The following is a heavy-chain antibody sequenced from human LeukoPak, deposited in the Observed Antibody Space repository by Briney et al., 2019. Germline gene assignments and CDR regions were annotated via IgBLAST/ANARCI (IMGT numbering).Heavy chain of an antibody. D-gene: IGHD4/OR15-4a*01. CDR2: IGVSGSPI. CDR3: ARDRRPSVYGGLDN. J-gene: IGHJ4*02. Sequence: GGSLRLSCAASGFTFSDHYMSWIRQAPGKGLEWISYIGVSGSPIYYVDSVKGRFTISRDNTKNSLFLQMDSLRAEDTAVYYCARDRRPSVYGGLDNWGQGTLVTVSS. CDR1: GFTFSDHY. V-gene: IGHV3-11*04.